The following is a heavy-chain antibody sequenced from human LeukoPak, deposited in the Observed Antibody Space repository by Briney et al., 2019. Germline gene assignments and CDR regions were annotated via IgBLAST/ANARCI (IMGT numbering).Heavy chain of an antibody. V-gene: IGHV3-48*02. Sequence: GGSLRLSCVASGITLSTSPMDWVRQAPGKGPEWVSFSTNSVTDISYADSVRGRFTISRDNAKNSLYLQMNDLRDEDTAVYYCARLWGDGYNLDYWGQGTLVTVSS. CDR1: GITLSTSP. D-gene: IGHD5-24*01. CDR3: ARLWGDGYNLDY. J-gene: IGHJ4*02. CDR2: STNSVTDI.